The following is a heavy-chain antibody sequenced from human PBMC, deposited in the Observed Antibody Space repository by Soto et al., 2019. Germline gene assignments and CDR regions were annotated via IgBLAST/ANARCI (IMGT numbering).Heavy chain of an antibody. CDR1: GYSISSGSH. D-gene: IGHD6-13*01. V-gene: IGHV4-38-2*02. CDR2: IYQSGST. CDR3: ARELIAAACNNCLDS. J-gene: IGHJ5*01. Sequence: EPLSLIXCFSGYSISSGSHLGWTRPPPGKGLEWIGSIYQSGSTYYNLSLKSRVTISVDTSKNQFSLKVSSVTAADTAVYYCARELIAAACNNCLDSWGQGSLVTVSS.